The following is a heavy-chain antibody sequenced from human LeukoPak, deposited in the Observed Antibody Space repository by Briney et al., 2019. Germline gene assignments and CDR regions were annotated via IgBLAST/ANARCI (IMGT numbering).Heavy chain of an antibody. CDR2: IYYSGST. D-gene: IGHD4-11*01. CDR3: ARHMTTVTTFWFDP. V-gene: IGHV4-39*01. CDR1: GGSISSSSYY. J-gene: IGHJ5*02. Sequence: SETLSLTCTVSGGSISSSSYYWGWIRQPPGKGLEWIGSIYYSGSTYYNPSLKSRVTISVDTSKNQFSLKLSSVTAADTAVYYCARHMTTVTTFWFDPWGQGTLVTVSS.